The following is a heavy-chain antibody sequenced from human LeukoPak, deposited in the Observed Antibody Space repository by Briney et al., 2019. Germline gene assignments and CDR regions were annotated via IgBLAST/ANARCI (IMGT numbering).Heavy chain of an antibody. CDR1: GGTFSSYA. Sequence: ASVKVSCKASGGTFSSYAISWVRQAPGQGLEWMGGIIPIFGTANYAQKFQGRVTITADESTSTAYMELSSLRSEATAVYYCARGLRSKVDYWGQGTLVTVSS. CDR2: IIPIFGTA. CDR3: ARGLRSKVDY. V-gene: IGHV1-69*13. J-gene: IGHJ4*02.